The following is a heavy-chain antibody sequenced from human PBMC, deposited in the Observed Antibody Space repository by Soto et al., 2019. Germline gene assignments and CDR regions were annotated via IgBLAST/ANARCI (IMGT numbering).Heavy chain of an antibody. CDR2: ISYDGSNK. CDR3: AKDGGGAKIITKTGRYHYYMDV. D-gene: IGHD3-3*01. J-gene: IGHJ6*03. Sequence: GGSLRLSCASSGFTFSSYGMHLVRQAPGKGLEWVAVISYDGSNKYYADSVKGRFTISRDDSKNTLYLQMNSLRAEDTAVYYWAKDGGGAKIITKTGRYHYYMDVGGKGTRVTVS. CDR1: GFTFSSYG. V-gene: IGHV3-30*18.